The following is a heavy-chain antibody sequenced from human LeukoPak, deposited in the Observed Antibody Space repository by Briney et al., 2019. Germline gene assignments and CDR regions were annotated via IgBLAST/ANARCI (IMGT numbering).Heavy chain of an antibody. CDR3: ARVGSDSGSLSLIKRNYYYYYYMDV. CDR2: IKQDGSEK. J-gene: IGHJ6*03. V-gene: IGHV3-7*01. D-gene: IGHD3-10*01. CDR1: GFTFISYW. Sequence: PGGSLRLSCAASGFTFISYWMSWVRQAPGKGLEWVANIKQDGSEKYYADSVKGRFTISRDNAKNSLYLQMNSLRAEDTAVYYCARVGSDSGSLSLIKRNYYYYYYMDVWGKGTTVTISS.